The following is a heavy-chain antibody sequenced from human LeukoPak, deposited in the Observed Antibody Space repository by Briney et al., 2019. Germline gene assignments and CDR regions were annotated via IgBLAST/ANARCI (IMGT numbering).Heavy chain of an antibody. CDR2: ISGSGGST. D-gene: IGHD1-1*01. J-gene: IGHJ4*02. CDR3: AKGIKGTTGTTDAYFDY. V-gene: IGHV3-23*01. Sequence: GGSLRLSCAASGFTFSSYAMSWVRQAPGKGLEWVSAISGSGGSTYCADSVKGRFTISRDNSKNTLYLQMNSLRAEDTAVYYCAKGIKGTTGTTDAYFDYWGQGTLVTVSS. CDR1: GFTFSSYA.